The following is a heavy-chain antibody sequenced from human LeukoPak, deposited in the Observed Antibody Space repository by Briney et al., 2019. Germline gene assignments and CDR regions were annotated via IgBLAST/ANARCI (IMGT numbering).Heavy chain of an antibody. D-gene: IGHD5-18*01. CDR2: ISGSGDTT. Sequence: PAGGSLRLSCAASGFTFSNYAMSWVRQAPGKGPEWVSTISGSGDTTYYADSVKGRFTISRDNSKNTLYLQMNSLRAEDTAVYYCAKAKTQAMVLPGNYWGQGTLVTVP. J-gene: IGHJ4*02. V-gene: IGHV3-23*01. CDR1: GFTFSNYA. CDR3: AKAKTQAMVLPGNY.